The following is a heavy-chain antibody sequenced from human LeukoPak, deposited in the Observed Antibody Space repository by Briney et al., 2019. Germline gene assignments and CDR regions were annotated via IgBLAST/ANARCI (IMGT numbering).Heavy chain of an antibody. D-gene: IGHD6-13*01. CDR3: ARDPGYTSTWHY. CDR2: ISSSSHFI. J-gene: IGHJ4*02. CDR1: GFSFSSYG. Sequence: GGSLRLSCAASGFSFSSYGMHWLRQAPGKGLEWVSFISSSSHFIYYADSVKGRFTISRDNAKNSLFLQMNSLGAEDTAVYYCARDPGYTSTWHYWGQGTLVTVSS. V-gene: IGHV3-21*01.